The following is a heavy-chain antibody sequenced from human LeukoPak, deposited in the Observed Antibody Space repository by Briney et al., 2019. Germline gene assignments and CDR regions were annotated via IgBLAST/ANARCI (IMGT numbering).Heavy chain of an antibody. CDR3: ARHTSYYDSTGYYYGGDWFDP. V-gene: IGHV4-59*08. CDR2: IHYSGST. J-gene: IGHJ5*02. Sequence: SETLSLTCTVSGGSISSYYWSWLRQPPGKGLEWIGYIHYSGSTKYNPSLKSRVAISVDASKNQFSLKLSSVTAADTAVYYCARHTSYYDSTGYYYGGDWFDPWGQGTLVTVSS. D-gene: IGHD3-22*01. CDR1: GGSISSYY.